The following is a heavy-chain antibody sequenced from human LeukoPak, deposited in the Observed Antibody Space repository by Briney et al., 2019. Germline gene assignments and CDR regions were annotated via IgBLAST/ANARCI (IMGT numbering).Heavy chain of an antibody. CDR2: INPNSGGT. J-gene: IGHJ4*02. D-gene: IGHD2-2*01. CDR1: GYTFTGYY. CDR3: AGTLYCSSTSCYLSFDY. V-gene: IGHV1-2*02. Sequence: SSVKVSCKASGYTFTGYYMHWVRQAPGQGLEWMGWINPNSGGTKYAQKFQGRVTMTRETSISTAYMELSRLRSDDTAGYYFAGTLYCSSTSCYLSFDYWGQRTLVTVSS.